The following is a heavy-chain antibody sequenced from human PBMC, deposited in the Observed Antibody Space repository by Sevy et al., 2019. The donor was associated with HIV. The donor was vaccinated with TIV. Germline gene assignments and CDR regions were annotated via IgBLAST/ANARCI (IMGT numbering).Heavy chain of an antibody. Sequence: GGSLRLSCAASGFTFSSYAMSWVRQAPGKGLEWVSAISGSGGSTYYADSVKGRFTISRDNSKNTLYLQMNSLRAEETAVYYCAKLVDIVVVVAASAGYFDYWGQGTLVTVSS. CDR3: AKLVDIVVVVAASAGYFDY. CDR2: ISGSGGST. D-gene: IGHD2-15*01. CDR1: GFTFSSYA. V-gene: IGHV3-23*01. J-gene: IGHJ4*02.